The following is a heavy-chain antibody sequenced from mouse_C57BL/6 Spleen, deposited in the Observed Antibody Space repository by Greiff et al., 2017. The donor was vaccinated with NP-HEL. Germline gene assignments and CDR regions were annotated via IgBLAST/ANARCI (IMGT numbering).Heavy chain of an antibody. CDR2: IYPGDGDT. D-gene: IGHD4-1*01. Sequence: QVQLKQSGAELVKPGASVKISCKASGYAFSSYWMNWVKQRPGKGLEWIGQIYPGDGDTNSNGKFKGKATLTADKSSSTAYMQLSSLTAEDSAVYFCARSTGTGEGAMDYWGQGTSVTVSS. CDR3: ARSTGTGEGAMDY. CDR1: GYAFSSYW. V-gene: IGHV1-80*01. J-gene: IGHJ4*01.